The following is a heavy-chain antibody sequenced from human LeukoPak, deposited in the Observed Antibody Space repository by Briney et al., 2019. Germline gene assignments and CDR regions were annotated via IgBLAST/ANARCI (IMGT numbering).Heavy chain of an antibody. CDR2: TRNKANSYTT. CDR1: GFTFSNYG. V-gene: IGHV3-72*01. D-gene: IGHD3-3*01. Sequence: PGGSLRLSCAASGFTFSNYGITWVRQAPGKGLEWVGRTRNKANSYTTEYAASVKGRFTISRDDSKNSLYLQMNSLKTEDTAVYYCASPPIYDFWSGYYLHWGQGTLVTVSS. CDR3: ASPPIYDFWSGYYLH. J-gene: IGHJ4*02.